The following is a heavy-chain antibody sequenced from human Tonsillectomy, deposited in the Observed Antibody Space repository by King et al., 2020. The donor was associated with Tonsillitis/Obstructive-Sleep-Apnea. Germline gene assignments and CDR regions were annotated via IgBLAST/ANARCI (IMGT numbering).Heavy chain of an antibody. J-gene: IGHJ5*02. CDR1: GFTFSSYA. D-gene: IGHD3-10*01. V-gene: IGHV3-23*04. CDR2: ISGSGGST. Sequence: VQLVESGGGLVQPGGSLRLSCAASGFTFSSYAMSWVRQAPGKGLEWVSTISGSGGSTYYADSVKGRFTNSRDNSKNTLCLQMNSLRAEDTAVYYCAKERWGGSGGLNWFDPWGQGTLAT. CDR3: AKERWGGSGGLNWFDP.